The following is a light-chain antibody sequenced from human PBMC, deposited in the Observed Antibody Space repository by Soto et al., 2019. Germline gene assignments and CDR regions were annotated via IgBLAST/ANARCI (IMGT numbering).Light chain of an antibody. CDR1: SSDVGSYNL. CDR3: CSYAGSSTYV. J-gene: IGLJ1*01. CDR2: EGI. V-gene: IGLV2-23*01. Sequence: QSVMTPAASVSGSPGQSITISCTGTSSDVGSYNLVSWYQQHPGKAPKLMIYEGIKRPSGVSNRFSGSKYGNTASLTISGLQAEDEADYYCCSYAGSSTYVFGTGTKVTVL.